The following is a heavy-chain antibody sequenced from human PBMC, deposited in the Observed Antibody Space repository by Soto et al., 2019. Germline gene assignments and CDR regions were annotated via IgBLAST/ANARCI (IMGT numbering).Heavy chain of an antibody. J-gene: IGHJ6*02. CDR1: GGSINIDHYH. D-gene: IGHD2-21*02. CDR3: AREDDGGDRDYYGLDV. Sequence: ASETMSLTCPVSGGSINIDHYHWTWISQTPGKGLEWIGYIHYTGSISYNPSLQSRLTISVDTSKNQFSLKLTSVTAADTAVYFCAREDDGGDRDYYGLDVWGQGTTVTVSS. V-gene: IGHV4-30-4*01. CDR2: IHYTGSI.